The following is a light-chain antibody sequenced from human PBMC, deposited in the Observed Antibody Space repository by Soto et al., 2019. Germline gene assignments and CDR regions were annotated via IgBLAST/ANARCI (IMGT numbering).Light chain of an antibody. V-gene: IGLV1-40*01. CDR2: ENN. Sequence: QTVVTQPPSVSGAPGQRVTISCTGSSSNIGALYDVNWYQQLPGTAPKLLIYENNNRPSGVPDRFSGSKSGTSASLAITGLQAEDEADYYCQSYDNSLSGHVVFGGGTKVTVL. CDR3: QSYDNSLSGHVV. J-gene: IGLJ2*01. CDR1: SSNIGALYD.